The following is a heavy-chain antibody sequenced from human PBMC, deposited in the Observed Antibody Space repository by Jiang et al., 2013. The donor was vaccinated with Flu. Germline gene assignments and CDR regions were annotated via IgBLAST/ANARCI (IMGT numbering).Heavy chain of an antibody. CDR2: IYYSGSS. J-gene: IGHJ4*02. D-gene: IGHD2/OR15-2a*01. V-gene: IGHV4-39*01. Sequence: GSGLVKPSETLSLTCTVSGDSISSSSYYWGWIRQPPGKGLEWIGSIYYSGSSYYNPSLKSRVTIFVDTSKNQFSLKLSSVTAADTAVYYCARHFYSPSYFDFWGQGTLVTVSS. CDR3: ARHFYSPSYFDF. CDR1: GDSISSSSYY.